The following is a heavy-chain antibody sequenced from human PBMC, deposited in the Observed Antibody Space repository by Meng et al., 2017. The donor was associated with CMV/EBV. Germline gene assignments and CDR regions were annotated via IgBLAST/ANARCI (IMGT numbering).Heavy chain of an antibody. J-gene: IGHJ4*02. D-gene: IGHD6-19*01. V-gene: IGHV4-4*07. CDR3: ARDSSGWYPHFDY. CDR2: ST. Sequence: STNYNPSLKSRVTMSVDTSKNQFSLKLSSVTAADTAVYYCARDSSGWYPHFDYWGQGTLVTVSS.